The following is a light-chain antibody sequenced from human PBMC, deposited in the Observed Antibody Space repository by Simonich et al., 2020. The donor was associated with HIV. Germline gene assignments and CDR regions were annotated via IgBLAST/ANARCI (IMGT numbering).Light chain of an antibody. CDR3: QTWGTGIGV. V-gene: IGLV4-69*01. J-gene: IGLJ3*02. CDR2: LNSDGSH. Sequence: QLVLTQSPSASASLGASVKLTCTLSSGHSSYAIAWHQQQPEKGPRDLMKLNSDGSHSKGDGIPARFSGSSSGAERYLTISSLQSEDEADYYCQTWGTGIGVFGGGTKLTVL. CDR1: SGHSSYA.